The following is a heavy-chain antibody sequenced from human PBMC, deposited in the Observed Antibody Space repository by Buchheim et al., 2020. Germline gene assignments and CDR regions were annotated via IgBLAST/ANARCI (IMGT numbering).Heavy chain of an antibody. V-gene: IGHV4-31*03. D-gene: IGHD6-13*01. Sequence: QVQLQESGPGLVKPLETLSLTCTVSGGSISSASYYWTWIRHHPGKGLEWIGYISYSGSTYYNPTLQSRVGISLDTSKNQFSLILSSVTAADTAVYYCARDWAGFTSSWYGIDVWGQGTT. J-gene: IGHJ6*02. CDR3: ARDWAGFTSSWYGIDV. CDR2: ISYSGST. CDR1: GGSISSASYY.